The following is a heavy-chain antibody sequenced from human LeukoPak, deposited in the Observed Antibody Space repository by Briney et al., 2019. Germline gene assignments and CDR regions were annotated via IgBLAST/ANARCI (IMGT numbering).Heavy chain of an antibody. CDR1: TGSISGDH. J-gene: IGHJ4*02. CDR2: IYYIGST. CDR3: TRGTVTTRYFDY. Sequence: NPSETLSLTCTVSTGSISGDHWSWIRQPPGKGLEWIGYIYYIGSTNYNPSLKSRVTISVDTSENQFSLRLSSVTAADTAVYYCTRGTVTTRYFDYWGQGALVTVSS. V-gene: IGHV4-59*08. D-gene: IGHD1-1*01.